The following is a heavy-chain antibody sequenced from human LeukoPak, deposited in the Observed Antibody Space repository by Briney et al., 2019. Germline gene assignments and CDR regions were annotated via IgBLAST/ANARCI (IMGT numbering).Heavy chain of an antibody. J-gene: IGHJ4*02. CDR1: GDSVSSNSVT. D-gene: IGHD5-18*01. V-gene: IGHV6-1*01. CDR3: ARGDHRRGYSYGP. CDR2: TYYRSTWYN. Sequence: SQTLSLTCAISGDSVSSNSVTWNWIRQSPSRGLEWLGRTYYRSTWYNDYAVSVRGRITINPDTSKNQFSLQLNSVTPEDTAVYYCARGDHRRGYSYGPWGQGTLVTVSS.